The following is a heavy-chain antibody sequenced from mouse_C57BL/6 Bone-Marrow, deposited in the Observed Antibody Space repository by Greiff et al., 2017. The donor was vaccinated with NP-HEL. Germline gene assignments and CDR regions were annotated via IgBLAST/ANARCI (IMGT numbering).Heavy chain of an antibody. V-gene: IGHV1-15*01. CDR3: TRGAAQVFAY. J-gene: IGHJ3*01. D-gene: IGHD3-2*02. CDR2: IDPETGGT. Sequence: QVQLKESGAELVRPGASVTLSCKASGYTFTDYEMHWVKQTPVHGLEWIGAIDPETGGTAYNQKFKGKAILTADKSSSTAYMELRSLTSEDSAVYYCTRGAAQVFAYWGQGTLVTVSA. CDR1: GYTFTDYE.